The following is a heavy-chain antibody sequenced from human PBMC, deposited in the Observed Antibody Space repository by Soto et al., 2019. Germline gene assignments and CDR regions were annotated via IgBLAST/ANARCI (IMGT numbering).Heavy chain of an antibody. D-gene: IGHD6-6*01. J-gene: IGHJ4*02. Sequence: SVKVSCKSSGYTFTTYYMYWVRQAPGQGLEWMGIINPSGGSTSFAQKFQGRVTMTRDTSTSTVYMELISLTSEDTAVYYCARDVGMASRPYLDYWGQGTLVTVSS. V-gene: IGHV1-46*01. CDR1: GYTFTTYY. CDR3: ARDVGMASRPYLDY. CDR2: INPSGGST.